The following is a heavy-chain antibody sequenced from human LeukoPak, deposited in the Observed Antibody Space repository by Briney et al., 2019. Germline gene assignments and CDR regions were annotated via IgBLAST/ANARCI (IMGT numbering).Heavy chain of an antibody. V-gene: IGHV3-30*18. Sequence: PGGSLRLSCAASGFTFSSYGMHWVRQAPGKGLEWVAVISYDGSNKYYADSVKGRFTISRDNSKNTLYLQMNSLRAEDTAVYYCAKWSGDYDFDYWGQGTLVTVSS. D-gene: IGHD4-17*01. CDR1: GFTFSSYG. CDR2: ISYDGSNK. J-gene: IGHJ4*02. CDR3: AKWSGDYDFDY.